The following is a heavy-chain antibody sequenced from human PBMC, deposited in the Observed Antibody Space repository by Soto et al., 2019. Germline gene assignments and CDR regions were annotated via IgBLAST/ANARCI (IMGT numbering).Heavy chain of an antibody. Sequence: QVQLVQSGAEVKKPGSSVRVSCKASGGTLNSYTISWVRQAPGQGLEWMGGIIPVFGTTDYAQKFQGRVTITADQSTGTAYLELFSLRSEDTAISYCSISNSYGRGAFWGQGTLVTVSS. CDR2: IIPVFGTT. CDR3: SISNSYGRGAF. CDR1: GGTLNSYT. D-gene: IGHD4-17*01. J-gene: IGHJ4*02. V-gene: IGHV1-69*01.